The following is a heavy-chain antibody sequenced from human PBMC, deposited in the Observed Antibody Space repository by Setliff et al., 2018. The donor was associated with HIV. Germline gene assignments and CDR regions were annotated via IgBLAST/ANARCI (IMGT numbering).Heavy chain of an antibody. J-gene: IGHJ2*01. CDR3: ARRPATRGNWCFDL. CDR1: GDGISSWQ. V-gene: IGHV4-59*08. Sequence: SETLSLTCTVSGDGISSWQWSWLRQPPGKALEWMGYAYYSGNAHYNPSLKSRVTMSVDTSKNQFSLKLSSVTATDTAVYYCARRPATRGNWCFDLWGRGTLVTVS. CDR2: AYYSGNA.